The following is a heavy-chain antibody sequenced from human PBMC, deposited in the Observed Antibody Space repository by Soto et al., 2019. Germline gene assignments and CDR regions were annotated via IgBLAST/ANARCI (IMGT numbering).Heavy chain of an antibody. CDR3: VRDPSFDY. CDR2: ISSNGGIT. Sequence: GSLRLSCAASGFTFSSYDMHWVRQAPGKGLEYISAISSNGGITYYASSVKGRFTISRDNSKNTLYLQMGSLRAEDMAVYYCVRDPSFDYWGQGTLVTVSS. CDR1: GFTFSSYD. V-gene: IGHV3-64*01. J-gene: IGHJ4*02.